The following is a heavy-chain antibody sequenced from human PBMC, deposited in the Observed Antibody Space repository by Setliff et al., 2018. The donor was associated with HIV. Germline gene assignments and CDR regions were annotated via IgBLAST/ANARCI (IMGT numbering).Heavy chain of an antibody. CDR1: GYSLTSYS. V-gene: IGHV1-69*13. D-gene: IGHD5-12*01. J-gene: IGHJ4*02. Sequence: SVKVSCKASGYSLTSYSINWVRQAPGQGLEWMGGIIPSLGTANYAQRFKGRVTFTADASTSTVYMELSSLRSEDTAMYYCARDAGYSGSAWNYWGQGTLVTVSS. CDR3: ARDAGYSGSAWNY. CDR2: IIPSLGTA.